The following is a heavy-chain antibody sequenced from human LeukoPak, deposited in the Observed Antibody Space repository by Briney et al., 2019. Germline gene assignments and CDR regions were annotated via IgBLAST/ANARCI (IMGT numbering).Heavy chain of an antibody. V-gene: IGHV3-7*01. CDR1: GFTFSRYW. CDR3: ARDLRLRYFDWIA. D-gene: IGHD3-9*01. J-gene: IGHJ4*02. CDR2: IKQDGSEK. Sequence: GGSLRLSCAASGFTFSRYWMSWVRQAPGKGLEWVANIKQDGSEKYYVDSVKGRFTISRDNAKNSLYLQMNSLRAEDTAVYYCARDLRLRYFDWIAWGQGTLVTVSS.